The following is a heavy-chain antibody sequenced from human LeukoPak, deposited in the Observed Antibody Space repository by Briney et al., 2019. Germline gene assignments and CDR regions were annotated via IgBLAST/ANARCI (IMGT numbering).Heavy chain of an antibody. V-gene: IGHV4-4*07. J-gene: IGHJ4*02. CDR1: GGSISSYY. CDR2: IYTSGST. Sequence: PSETLSLTCTVSGGSISSYYWSWIRQPAGKGLEWIGRIYTSGSTNYNPSLKSRVTMSVDTSKNQFSLKLSSVTAADTAVYYCARVYVAAAGYSYYFDYWGQGTLVTVSS. CDR3: ARVYVAAAGYSYYFDY. D-gene: IGHD6-13*01.